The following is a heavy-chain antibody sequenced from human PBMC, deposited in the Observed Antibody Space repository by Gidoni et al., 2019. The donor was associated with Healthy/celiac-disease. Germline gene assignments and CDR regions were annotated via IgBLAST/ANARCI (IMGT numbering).Heavy chain of an antibody. J-gene: IGHJ4*02. Sequence: QITLKESGPTLVKPTQTLTLTCTFSGFSLSTSGVGVGWIRQPPGKALEWLALIYWDDDKRYSPSLKSRLTITKDTSKNQVVLTMTNMDPVDTATDYCAHSATGYSSSWYSGNFDYWGQGTLVTVSS. CDR1: GFSLSTSGVG. D-gene: IGHD6-13*01. V-gene: IGHV2-5*02. CDR2: IYWDDDK. CDR3: AHSATGYSSSWYSGNFDY.